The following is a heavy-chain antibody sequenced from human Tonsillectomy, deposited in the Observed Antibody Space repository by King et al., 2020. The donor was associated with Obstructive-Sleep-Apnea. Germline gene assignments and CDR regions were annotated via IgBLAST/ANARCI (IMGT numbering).Heavy chain of an antibody. CDR3: AREIYDILTGYSGYFDY. Sequence: VQLVESGGGLVQPGGSLRLSCAASGFTFSSYWMSWVRQAPGKGLEWGANIKQDGSEKYYVDSVKGRFTISRANAKNSLYLQMNSLRAEDTAVYYCAREIYDILTGYSGYFDYWGQGTLVTVSS. CDR1: GFTFSSYW. D-gene: IGHD3-9*01. V-gene: IGHV3-7*01. CDR2: IKQDGSEK. J-gene: IGHJ4*02.